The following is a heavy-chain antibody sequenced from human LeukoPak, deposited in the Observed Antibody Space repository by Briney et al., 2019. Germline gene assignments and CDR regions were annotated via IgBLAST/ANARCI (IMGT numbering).Heavy chain of an antibody. Sequence: SSETLSLTCTVSGGSISSYYWSWIRQPPGKGLEWIGYIYYSGSTNYNPSLKSRVTISVDTSKNQFSLKLSSVTAADTAVYYCARSYDFWSGYYTHWGQGTLVTVSS. CDR3: ARSYDFWSGYYTH. D-gene: IGHD3-3*01. CDR2: IYYSGST. V-gene: IGHV4-59*08. CDR1: GGSISSYY. J-gene: IGHJ4*02.